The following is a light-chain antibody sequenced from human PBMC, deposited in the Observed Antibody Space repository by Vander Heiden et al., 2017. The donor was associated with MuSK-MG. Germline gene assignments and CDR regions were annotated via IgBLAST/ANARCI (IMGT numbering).Light chain of an antibody. Sequence: QSVLTQPPSASGPPGQRVTISCSGSSSNIGSNTVNWYQQLPGTAPKLLIYSNNQRPSGVPDRFSGSKSGTSASLAISGLQSEDEADYYCAAWDDSLNGRVFGGGTKLTVL. CDR2: SNN. V-gene: IGLV1-44*01. CDR1: SSNIGSNT. J-gene: IGLJ3*02. CDR3: AAWDDSLNGRV.